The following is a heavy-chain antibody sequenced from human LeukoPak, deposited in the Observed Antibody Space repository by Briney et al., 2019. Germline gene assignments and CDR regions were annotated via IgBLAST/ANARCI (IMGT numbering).Heavy chain of an antibody. CDR1: GGSINNYY. CDR3: AREGVTVAGTGWYFDL. Sequence: SETLSLTCTVSGGSINNYYWSWIRQPPGKGLEWIGYIYYSGSTNYNPSLKSRVTISVDTSKNQFSLKLSSVTAADTAVYYCAREGVTVAGTGWYFDLWGRGTLVTVSS. J-gene: IGHJ2*01. V-gene: IGHV4-59*01. D-gene: IGHD6-19*01. CDR2: IYYSGST.